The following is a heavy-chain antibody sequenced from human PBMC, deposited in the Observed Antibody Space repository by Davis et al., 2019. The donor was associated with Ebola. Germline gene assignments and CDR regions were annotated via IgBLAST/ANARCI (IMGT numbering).Heavy chain of an antibody. Sequence: GESLKISCAASGFTFNNYWMNWVRQAPGEGLEWVANIKQDGSEKYYVDSVRGRFSISRDNAKNSLYLHMNRLRAEDTAIYYCARDRQFWTGYTTFDVWGQGTVVTVSS. D-gene: IGHD3/OR15-3a*01. V-gene: IGHV3-7*03. CDR1: GFTFNNYW. CDR2: IKQDGSEK. CDR3: ARDRQFWTGYTTFDV. J-gene: IGHJ3*01.